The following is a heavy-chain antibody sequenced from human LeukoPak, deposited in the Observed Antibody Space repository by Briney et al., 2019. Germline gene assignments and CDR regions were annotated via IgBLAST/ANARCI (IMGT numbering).Heavy chain of an antibody. J-gene: IGHJ4*02. CDR3: ARGYLNGGTLYHIDY. Sequence: GGSLRLSCAASGFTFSSYCMSWVRQAPGKGLEWVSSISSSSSYIYYVDSVKGRFTISRDNAKNSLYLQMNSLRAEDTAVYYCARGYLNGGTLYHIDYWGQGTLVTVSS. CDR1: GFTFSSYC. V-gene: IGHV3-21*01. CDR2: ISSSSSYI. D-gene: IGHD2-15*01.